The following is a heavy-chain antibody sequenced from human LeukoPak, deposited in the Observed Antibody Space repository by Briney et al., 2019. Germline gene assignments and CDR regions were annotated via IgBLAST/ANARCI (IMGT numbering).Heavy chain of an antibody. CDR3: ARDTGGVRY. Sequence: GGSLSLACAASGFPISRYTMNWVRQAPGKGLEWVSYISSSSSSIYYADSVKGRFTISRDNAENSLYLQMNSLRDEDTAVYYCARDTGGVRYGGQGTLVTVSS. V-gene: IGHV3-48*02. J-gene: IGHJ4*02. CDR1: GFPISRYT. CDR2: ISSSSSSI. D-gene: IGHD2-8*02.